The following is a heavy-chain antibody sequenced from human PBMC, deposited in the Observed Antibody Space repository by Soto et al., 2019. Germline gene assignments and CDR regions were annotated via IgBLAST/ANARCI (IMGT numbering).Heavy chain of an antibody. CDR3: ARGGQQLVPDY. CDR2: ISHSGST. D-gene: IGHD6-6*01. V-gene: IGHV4-34*01. J-gene: IGHJ4*02. CDR1: GGSFSGYY. Sequence: SETLSLTCAVYGGSFSGYYWSWIRQPPGKGLEWIGEISHSGSTNYNPSLKSRVTISVDTSKNQFSLKLSSVTAADTAVYYCARGGQQLVPDYWGQGTLVTVSS.